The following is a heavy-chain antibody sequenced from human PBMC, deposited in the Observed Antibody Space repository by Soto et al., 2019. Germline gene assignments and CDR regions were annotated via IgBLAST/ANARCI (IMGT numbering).Heavy chain of an antibody. V-gene: IGHV1-69*13. CDR3: ARALYGYSYGYLDY. Sequence: SVKVSCKASGGTFSSYAISWVRQAPGQGLEWMGGIIPLFGTAKYAQKFQGTVTITAXGXXXXAXMXLXXXXSGXTAVYDCARALYGYSYGYLDYWGQGTLVTVSS. J-gene: IGHJ4*02. CDR1: GGTFSSYA. D-gene: IGHD5-18*01. CDR2: IIPLFGTA.